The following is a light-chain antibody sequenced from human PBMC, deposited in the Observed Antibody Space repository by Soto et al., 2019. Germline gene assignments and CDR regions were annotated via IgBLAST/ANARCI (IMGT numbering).Light chain of an antibody. Sequence: DIQMTQSPSTLSASVGERVTITCRASQSISSWLAWYQPNPGKAPKLLIYDASSLESGVPSRFRGSGSGTEFTLNISTLQPDDFATYYCQQYNSYSWTFGQGTKVDIK. CDR2: DAS. CDR1: QSISSW. V-gene: IGKV1-5*01. CDR3: QQYNSYSWT. J-gene: IGKJ1*01.